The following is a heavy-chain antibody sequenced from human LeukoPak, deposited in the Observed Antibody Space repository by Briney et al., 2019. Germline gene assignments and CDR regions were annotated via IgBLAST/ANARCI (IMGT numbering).Heavy chain of an antibody. D-gene: IGHD6-19*01. V-gene: IGHV1-69*04. CDR1: GGTFSSYA. J-gene: IGHJ3*02. CDR3: ARVSSGWDAFDI. CDR2: IIPILGIA. Sequence: ASVKVSCKASGGTFSSYAISWVRQAPGQGPEWMGRIIPILGIANYAQKFQGRVTITADKSTSTAYMELSSLRSEDTAVYYCARVSSGWDAFDIWGQGTMVTVSS.